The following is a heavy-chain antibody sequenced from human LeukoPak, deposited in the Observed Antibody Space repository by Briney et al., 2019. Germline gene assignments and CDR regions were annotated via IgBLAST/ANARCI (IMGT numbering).Heavy chain of an antibody. CDR3: ANLNAPYWGNFHY. CDR2: ISDTGVTA. D-gene: IGHD3-16*01. Sequence: GGSLRLSCAASGFTFSNYAMSWVRQAPGQGLDCVSAISDTGVTAYYADSVKGRFTISRDNSKSTLYLQMNYLRAEDTAVYYCANLNAPYWGNFHYWGQGTLVTVSS. J-gene: IGHJ4*02. CDR1: GFTFSNYA. V-gene: IGHV3-23*01.